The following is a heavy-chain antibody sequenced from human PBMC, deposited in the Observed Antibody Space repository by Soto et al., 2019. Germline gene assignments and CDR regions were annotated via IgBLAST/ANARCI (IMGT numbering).Heavy chain of an antibody. J-gene: IGHJ3*01. CDR3: ARDQLYYNDISGRPLNAFDV. Sequence: ETLSLTCAVSGGSISSSNWWSWVRQPPGKGLEWVSYIGIGSSTKYYADSVKGRFTISRDNAKNSLYLQMNSLRAEDTAVYYCARDQLYYNDISGRPLNAFDVWGQGTMVTVSS. D-gene: IGHD3-22*01. V-gene: IGHV3-48*01. CDR2: IGIGSSTK. CDR1: GGSISSSN.